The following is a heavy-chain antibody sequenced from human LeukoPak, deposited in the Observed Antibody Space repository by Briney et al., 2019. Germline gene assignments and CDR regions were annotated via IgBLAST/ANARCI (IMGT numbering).Heavy chain of an antibody. J-gene: IGHJ4*02. CDR1: GFTFSSYA. CDR3: AKTDDSGWWNIDY. D-gene: IGHD6-19*01. V-gene: IGHV3-30*18. Sequence: PGGSLRLSCAASGFTFSSYAMSWVRQAPGKGLEWVATISYDGIYKYYADSEKGRFTVSRDDPKNTLFLQMNSLRAEDTAVYYCAKTDDSGWWNIDYWGQGTLVTVSS. CDR2: ISYDGIYK.